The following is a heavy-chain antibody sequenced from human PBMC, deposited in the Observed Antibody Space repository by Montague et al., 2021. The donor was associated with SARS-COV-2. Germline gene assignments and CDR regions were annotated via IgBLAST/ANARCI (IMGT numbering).Heavy chain of an antibody. J-gene: IGHJ4*02. D-gene: IGHD6-19*01. CDR1: GGSISSSSYY. Sequence: SETRSLTCTVSGGSISSSSYYWAWICQPPGKGLEWIGSIYYRGSTYYNPSLKSRVFISVDTSKNQLSLTLTSVTAADTAVYYCATQEDPSGWIPGPFDFWGQGTLLSVSS. CDR2: IYYRGST. CDR3: ATQEDPSGWIPGPFDF. V-gene: IGHV4-39*01.